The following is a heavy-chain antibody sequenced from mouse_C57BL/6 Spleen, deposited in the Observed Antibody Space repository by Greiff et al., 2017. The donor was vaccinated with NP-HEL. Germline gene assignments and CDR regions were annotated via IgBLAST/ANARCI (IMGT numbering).Heavy chain of an antibody. V-gene: IGHV1-53*01. J-gene: IGHJ4*01. CDR1: GYTFTSYW. CDR3: ARSRGGYYAMDY. CDR2: IIPSNGGT. Sequence: QVQLQQPGTELVKPGASVKLSCKASGYTFTSYWMHWVKQRPGQGLEWIGNIIPSNGGTNYNEKFKSKATLTVDKSSSTAYMQLSSLTSEDSAVYYCARSRGGYYAMDYWGQGTSVTVSS.